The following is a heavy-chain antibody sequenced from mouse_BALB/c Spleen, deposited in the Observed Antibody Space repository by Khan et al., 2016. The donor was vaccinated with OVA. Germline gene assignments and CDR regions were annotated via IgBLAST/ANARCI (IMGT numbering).Heavy chain of an antibody. CDR2: INPNNGGS. J-gene: IGHJ3*01. Sequence: QVQLQQSGAELVKTGASVKLSCKASGYTFSSYYLYWVKQRPGQGLEWIGEINPNNGGSNCNEKLKNRATLTVDKSSYTAYMQLSSLTSEDSAVYYCTRSGYCSFAFWGHGTLVTVSA. CDR3: TRSGYCSFAF. CDR1: GYTFSSYY. D-gene: IGHD3-2*02. V-gene: IGHV1S81*02.